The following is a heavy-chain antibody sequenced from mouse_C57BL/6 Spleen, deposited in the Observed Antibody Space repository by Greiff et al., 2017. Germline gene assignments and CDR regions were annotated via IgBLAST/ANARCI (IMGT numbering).Heavy chain of an antibody. CDR3: ARDRDWDAMDY. CDR2: IYPGSGNT. D-gene: IGHD2-4*01. Sequence: QVQLKESGAELVRPGASVKLSCKASGYTFTDYYINWVKQRPGQGLEWIARIYPGSGNTYYNEKFKGKATLTAEKSSSTAYMQLSSLTSEDSAVYFCARDRDWDAMDYWGQGTSVTVSS. CDR1: GYTFTDYY. V-gene: IGHV1-76*01. J-gene: IGHJ4*01.